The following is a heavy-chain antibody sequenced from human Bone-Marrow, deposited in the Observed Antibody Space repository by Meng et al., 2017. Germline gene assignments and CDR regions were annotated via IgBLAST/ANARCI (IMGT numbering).Heavy chain of an antibody. V-gene: IGHV3-15*01. J-gene: IGHJ4*02. Sequence: EVQLVGSWGGLVKPGGSLILSCVAAEFSFTDAWMSWVRQAPGKGLEWVGRIKSNSDGGTTDYAAPVKGRFTISRDDSKNTLYLQMNSLITEDTAVYFCATGAAAADHWGQGTLVTVSS. CDR3: ATGAAAADH. D-gene: IGHD6-13*01. CDR1: EFSFTDAW. CDR2: IKSNSDGGTT.